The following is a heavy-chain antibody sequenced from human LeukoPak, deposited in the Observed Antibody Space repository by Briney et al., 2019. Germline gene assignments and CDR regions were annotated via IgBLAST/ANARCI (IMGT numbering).Heavy chain of an antibody. CDR3: ARDRAVGNYFDY. J-gene: IGHJ4*02. Sequence: GGSLRLSCAASGFTFSTYGMHWVRQAPGKGLEWVALIWYDGTYKYYVDSVKGRFTVSRDNSKNTLYLQMNSLRAEDTAVYYCARDRAVGNYFDYWGQGTLVTVSS. CDR1: GFTFSTYG. CDR2: IWYDGTYK. D-gene: IGHD6-13*01. V-gene: IGHV3-33*01.